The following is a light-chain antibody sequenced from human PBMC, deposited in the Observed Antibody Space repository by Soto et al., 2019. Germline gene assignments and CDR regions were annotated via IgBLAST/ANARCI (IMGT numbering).Light chain of an antibody. V-gene: IGKV3-20*01. CDR2: AAS. CDR1: QSVSSSH. CDR3: QQYGYSPIT. J-gene: IGKJ5*01. Sequence: ILFSLSPATLSLSHGERATLPCRASQSVSSSHLAWYQHKPGQAPRLLIYAASSRATGSPDRFSGGGSGTDFTLTISRLEPEDFAVYYCQQYGYSPITFGQGTRLEIK.